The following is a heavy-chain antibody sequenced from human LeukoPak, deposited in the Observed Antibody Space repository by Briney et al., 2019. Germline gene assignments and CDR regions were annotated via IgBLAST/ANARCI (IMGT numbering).Heavy chain of an antibody. J-gene: IGHJ3*02. CDR1: GFTFSSYG. CDR2: IRYDGSNK. CDR3: AKEPYDSSGYYYPRWDAFDI. Sequence: PGGSLRLSCAASGFTFSSYGMHWVRQAPGKGLEWVAFIRYDGSNKYYADSVKGRFTISRDNSKNTLYLQMNSLRAEDTAVYYCAKEPYDSSGYYYPRWDAFDIWGQGTMVTVSS. D-gene: IGHD3-22*01. V-gene: IGHV3-30*02.